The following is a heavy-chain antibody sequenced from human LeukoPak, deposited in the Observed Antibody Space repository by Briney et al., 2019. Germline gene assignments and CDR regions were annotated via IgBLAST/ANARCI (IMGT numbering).Heavy chain of an antibody. CDR2: IKQDGSEK. CDR1: GFTFSSYW. J-gene: IGHJ6*03. V-gene: IGHV3-7*01. D-gene: IGHD6-13*01. CDR3: ARDVLERSSWYVGYYYYYMDV. Sequence: GSLRLSCAASGFTFSSYWMSWVRQAPGKGLEWVANIKQDGSEKYYVDSVKGRFTISRDNAKNSLYLQMNSLRAEDTAVYYCARDVLERSSWYVGYYYYYMDVWGKGTTVTVSS.